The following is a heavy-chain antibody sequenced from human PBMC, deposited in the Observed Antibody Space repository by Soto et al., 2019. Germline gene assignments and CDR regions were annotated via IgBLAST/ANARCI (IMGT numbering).Heavy chain of an antibody. J-gene: IGHJ4*02. V-gene: IGHV4-31*03. CDR3: ARVRGGGPFDD. D-gene: IGHD1-26*01. Sequence: TSETLSLTCTVSGGSISSGGYYWSWIRQHPGKGLEWIRYIYYSGSTYYNPSLKSRVTISVDTSKNQFSLKLTSVTAADPAVYYCARVRGGGPFDDWGQGTLVTVSS. CDR2: IYYSGST. CDR1: GGSISSGGYY.